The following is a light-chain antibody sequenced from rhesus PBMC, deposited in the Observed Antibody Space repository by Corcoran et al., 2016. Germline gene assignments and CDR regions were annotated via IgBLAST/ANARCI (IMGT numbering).Light chain of an antibody. CDR3: YQHSSGYS. V-gene: IGKV3-10*01. J-gene: IGKJ2*01. CDR2: GAS. Sequence: QVILTQSPATLSLSLGERATLSCRASQSVSSYLAWYQQKPGQAPRLLIYGASSRATGIPDRFSGSGSGTDFPLTISSLEPEDVGVYHCYQHSSGYSFGQGTKVEIK. CDR1: QSVSSY.